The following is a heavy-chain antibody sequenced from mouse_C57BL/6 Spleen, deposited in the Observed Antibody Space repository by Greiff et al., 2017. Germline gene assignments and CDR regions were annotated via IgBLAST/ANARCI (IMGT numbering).Heavy chain of an antibody. D-gene: IGHD1-1*01. J-gene: IGHJ2*01. CDR1: GYTFTSYW. CDR3: ARGDYGSRIDY. Sequence: VQLQQSGAELVKPGASVKMSCKASGYTFTSYWITWVKQRPGQGLEWIGDIYPGSGSTNYNEKFKSKATLTVDTSSSTAYMQLSSLTSEDSAVYYCARGDYGSRIDYWGQGTTLTVSS. V-gene: IGHV1-55*01. CDR2: IYPGSGST.